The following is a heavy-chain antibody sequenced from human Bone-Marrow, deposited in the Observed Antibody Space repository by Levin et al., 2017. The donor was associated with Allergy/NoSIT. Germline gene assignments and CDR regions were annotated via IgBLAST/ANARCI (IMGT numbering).Heavy chain of an antibody. J-gene: IGHJ6*02. D-gene: IGHD2-2*01. Sequence: SETLSLTCTVSGGSISSGDYYWSWIRQPPGKGLEWIGYIYYSGSTYYNPSLKSRVTISVDTSKNQFSLKLSSVTAADTAVYYCAGNIVVVPAASPYYYDGMDVWGQGTTVTVSS. CDR2: IYYSGST. V-gene: IGHV4-30-4*01. CDR1: GGSISSGDYY. CDR3: AGNIVVVPAASPYYYDGMDV.